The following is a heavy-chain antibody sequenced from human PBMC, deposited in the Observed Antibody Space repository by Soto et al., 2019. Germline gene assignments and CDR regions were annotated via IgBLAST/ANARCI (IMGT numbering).Heavy chain of an antibody. CDR3: ARGLLLWYGELSRRGDHYYYLDV. CDR2: INDSGST. Sequence: QVQLQQWGAGLLKPSEILSLTCAVYGGSLSGYQWSWIRQSPGQGLAWIGEINDSGSTTYNSSLKSRATMSLDTSKKQVSLKLSSVTAADTAVYYCARGLLLWYGELSRRGDHYYYLDVWGKGTTVTVSS. D-gene: IGHD3-10*01. V-gene: IGHV4-34*01. J-gene: IGHJ6*03. CDR1: GGSLSGYQ.